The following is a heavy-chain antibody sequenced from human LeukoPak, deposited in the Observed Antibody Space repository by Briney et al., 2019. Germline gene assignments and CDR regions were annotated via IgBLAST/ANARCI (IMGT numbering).Heavy chain of an antibody. D-gene: IGHD6-19*01. V-gene: IGHV5-51*01. CDR1: GYSFTSYW. CDR2: IYPGDSDT. CDR3: ARLRVAGIVLNWFDP. J-gene: IGHJ5*02. Sequence: GESLKISCKGSGYSFTSYWIGWVRQMPGKGLEWMGIIYPGDSDTRYSPSFQGQVTISADKSISTAYLQWSSLKASDTAMYYCARLRVAGIVLNWFDPWGQGTLVTVSS.